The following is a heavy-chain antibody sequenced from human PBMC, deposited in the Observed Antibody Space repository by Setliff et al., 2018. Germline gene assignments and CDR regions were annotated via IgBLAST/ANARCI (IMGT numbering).Heavy chain of an antibody. CDR3: ARSPHDFWSGRVFFDH. Sequence: GGSLRLSCAASGFSFSSYAMSWVRQAPGKGLVWVSSIIGSGISTYYADSVQGRFTISRDNHNSTLHLQMNSLRVEDTAIYYCARSPHDFWSGRVFFDHWGQGILVTVSS. V-gene: IGHV3-23*01. CDR2: IIGSGIST. D-gene: IGHD3-3*01. CDR1: GFSFSSYA. J-gene: IGHJ4*01.